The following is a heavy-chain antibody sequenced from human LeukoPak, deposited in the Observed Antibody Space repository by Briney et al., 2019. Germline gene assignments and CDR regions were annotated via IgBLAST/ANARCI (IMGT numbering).Heavy chain of an antibody. CDR3: TVGGRDYCSKGVCYVY. CDR1: GFTFTNAW. J-gene: IGHJ4*02. Sequence: PGGSLRLSCAASGFTFTNAWMSWVRQAPGKGLEWVGRIKSKTDGGTTDYAAPVKGRFTISRDDSKNTLYLQMNSLKIEDTGVYYCTVGGRDYCSKGVCYVYWGQGTLVTVSS. D-gene: IGHD2-8*01. V-gene: IGHV3-15*01. CDR2: IKSKTDGGTT.